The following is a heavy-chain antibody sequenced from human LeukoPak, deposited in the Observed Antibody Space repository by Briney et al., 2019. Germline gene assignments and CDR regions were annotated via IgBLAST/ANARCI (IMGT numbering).Heavy chain of an antibody. Sequence: GGSLRLSCAASGFTFNSYTMNWVRQAPGKGLEWVSPISGSSTYIYCADSVKGRFTISRDDTKNSLYLQMNSLKTEDTAVYYCTTKDSSGYELDAFDIWGQGTMVTVSS. J-gene: IGHJ3*02. CDR1: GFTFNSYT. CDR2: ISGSSTYI. CDR3: TTKDSSGYELDAFDI. D-gene: IGHD3-22*01. V-gene: IGHV3-21*03.